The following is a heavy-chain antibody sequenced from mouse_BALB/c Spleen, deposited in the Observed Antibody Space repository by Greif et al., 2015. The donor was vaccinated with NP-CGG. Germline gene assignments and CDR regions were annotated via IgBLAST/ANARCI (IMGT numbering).Heavy chain of an antibody. D-gene: IGHD2-1*01. CDR3: ARPYGNYDYFDV. J-gene: IGHJ1*01. Sequence: QVQLQQSGPELVKPGASVKISCKASGYSFTSYYIHWVKQRPGQGLEWIGWIFPGSGNTKYNEKFRGKATLTADTSSSTAYMQLSSLTSEDSAVYFCARPYGNYDYFDVWGAGTTVTVSS. CDR2: IFPGSGNT. V-gene: IGHV1-66*01. CDR1: GYSFTSYY.